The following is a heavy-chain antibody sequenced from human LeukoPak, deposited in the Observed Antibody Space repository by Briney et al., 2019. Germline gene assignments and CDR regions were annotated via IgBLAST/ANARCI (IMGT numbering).Heavy chain of an antibody. CDR3: AKEIWPTVTTPGHTHFDY. J-gene: IGHJ4*02. D-gene: IGHD4-17*01. Sequence: GGSLRLSCAASGFAFSTYGMHWVRQAPGKGLEWVAFIRYDGRNKYYADSVKGRFTISRDNSKNTLCLQMNSLRAEDTAVYYCAKEIWPTVTTPGHTHFDYWGQGTLVTVSS. CDR1: GFAFSTYG. CDR2: IRYDGRNK. V-gene: IGHV3-30*02.